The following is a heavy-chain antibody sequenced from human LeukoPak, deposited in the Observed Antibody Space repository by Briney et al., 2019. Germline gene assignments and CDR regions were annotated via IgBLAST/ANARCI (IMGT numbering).Heavy chain of an antibody. CDR3: ARAHGSGRSRYLDY. CDR1: GVSISRSNDC. J-gene: IGHJ4*02. Sequence: SETLSLTCTVSGVSISRSNDCWGWIRQSPGKGLEWIGTMDYSGNTYYNPSLKSRVTVSVDTSKNQFSLNVNSVTAADTAVYYCARAHGSGRSRYLDYWGQGTLVTVSS. CDR2: MDYSGNT. V-gene: IGHV4-39*01. D-gene: IGHD3-10*01.